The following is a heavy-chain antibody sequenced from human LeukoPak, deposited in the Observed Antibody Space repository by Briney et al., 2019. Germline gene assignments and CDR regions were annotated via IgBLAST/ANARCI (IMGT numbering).Heavy chain of an antibody. CDR1: GGSISSSSYY. CDR2: IYYSGST. J-gene: IGHJ5*02. Sequence: SETLSLTCTVSGGSISSSSYYWGWIRQPPGKGLEWIGSIYYSGSTYYNPSLKSRVTISVDTSKNQFSLKLSSVTAADTAVYYCARRGGSYEDNWFDPWGQGTLVTVSS. D-gene: IGHD1-26*01. V-gene: IGHV4-39*01. CDR3: ARRGGSYEDNWFDP.